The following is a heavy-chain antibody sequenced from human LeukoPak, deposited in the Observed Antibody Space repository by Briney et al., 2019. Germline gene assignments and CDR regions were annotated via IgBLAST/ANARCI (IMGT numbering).Heavy chain of an antibody. CDR2: IYYSGST. D-gene: IGHD6-19*01. Sequence: PSETLSLTCTVSGGSISSSSYYWGWIRQPPGKGLEWIGYIYYSGSTNYNPSLKSRVTISVDTSKNQFSLKLSSVTAADTAVYYCARDRGSSGWYGAFDIWGQGTMVTVSS. CDR1: GGSISSSSYY. V-gene: IGHV4-61*01. CDR3: ARDRGSSGWYGAFDI. J-gene: IGHJ3*02.